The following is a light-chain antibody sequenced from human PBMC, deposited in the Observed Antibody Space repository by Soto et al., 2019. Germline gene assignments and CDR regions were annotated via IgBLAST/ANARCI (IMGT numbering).Light chain of an antibody. V-gene: IGKV3-20*01. J-gene: IGKJ2*01. CDR2: GAS. CDR1: QSVSSSY. Sequence: EIVLTQSPDTLSLSPGERATLSCRASQSVSSSYLAWYQQKSGQAPRLLIYGASSRATGIPDRFSGSGSGTDFTLTISRLEPEDFAVYYCQQYGRSSYTFGQGTKLEIE. CDR3: QQYGRSSYT.